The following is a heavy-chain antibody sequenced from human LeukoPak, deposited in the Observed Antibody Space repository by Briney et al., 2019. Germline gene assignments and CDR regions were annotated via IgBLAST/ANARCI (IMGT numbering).Heavy chain of an antibody. D-gene: IGHD1-1*01. V-gene: IGHV3-7*03. J-gene: IGHJ4*02. Sequence: PGGSLRLSCAVSGFSFSGFSMSWVRQAPGKGLEWVAKMNEYGSEIFYVDSVKGRFTISRDNSKNTLYLQMNSLTAEDTAIYYCAKATGTLGNWGQGTLVTVSS. CDR3: AKATGTLGN. CDR1: GFSFSGFS. CDR2: MNEYGSEI.